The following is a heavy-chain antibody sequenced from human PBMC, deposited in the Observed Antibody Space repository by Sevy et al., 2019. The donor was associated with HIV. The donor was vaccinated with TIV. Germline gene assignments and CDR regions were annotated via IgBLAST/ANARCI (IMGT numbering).Heavy chain of an antibody. D-gene: IGHD6-19*01. CDR2: ISSSGSTI. CDR1: GFTFNTYE. CDR3: GVSGWGGVDY. J-gene: IGHJ4*02. V-gene: IGHV3-48*03. Sequence: GGSLRLSCAASGFTFNTYEMNWVRQAPGKGLEWVSYISSSGSTIYYADSVKGRFTISRDNAKNSLYLQMNSLRAEETVVYYWGVSGWGGVDYWGQGTLVTVSS.